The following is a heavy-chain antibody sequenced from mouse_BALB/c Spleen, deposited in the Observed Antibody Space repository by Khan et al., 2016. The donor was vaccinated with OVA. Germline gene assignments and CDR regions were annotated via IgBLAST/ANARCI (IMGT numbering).Heavy chain of an antibody. J-gene: IGHJ1*01. D-gene: IGHD2-1*01. CDR1: GYTFTNYG. CDR2: INTYTGEP. V-gene: IGHV9-3-1*01. CDR3: ARNGNYGYFDV. Sequence: QIQLVQSGPELKKPGETVKISCKASGYTFTNYGMNWVKQAPGKGLKWMGWINTYTGEPTYADDFKGRFAFSLETSASTAYLQINNLKNEDTATDFCARNGNYGYFDVWGAGTTVTVSS.